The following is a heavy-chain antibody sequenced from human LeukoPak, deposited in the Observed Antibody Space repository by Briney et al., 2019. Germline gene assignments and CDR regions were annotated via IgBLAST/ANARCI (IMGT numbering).Heavy chain of an antibody. Sequence: SETLSLTCTISGGSISNYYWGWIRQPPGKGLEWIGSIYYSGSTYYNPPLKSRVTISVDTSKNQFSLKLSSVTAADTAVFYCARHWTDSSGYYPFDYWGQGTLATVSS. CDR2: IYYSGST. CDR1: GGSISNYY. J-gene: IGHJ4*02. V-gene: IGHV4-39*01. D-gene: IGHD3-22*01. CDR3: ARHWTDSSGYYPFDY.